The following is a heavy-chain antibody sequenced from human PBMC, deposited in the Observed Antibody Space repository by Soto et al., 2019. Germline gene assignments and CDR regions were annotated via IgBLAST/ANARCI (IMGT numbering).Heavy chain of an antibody. D-gene: IGHD2-2*01. CDR3: VSRKREENCSSNSCYLTS. CDR1: GGSISGSPYY. Sequence: QSQLQESGPGLVKPSESLSLTCTVSGGSISGSPYYWGWIRQPPGKGLEWIATISYSGNTYYNPFLMRRLVISVDPSKNQFSLKLSSVTAADTAVYYCVSRKREENCSSNSCYLTSWGQGTLVTVSS. CDR2: ISYSGNT. J-gene: IGHJ5*02. V-gene: IGHV4-39*01.